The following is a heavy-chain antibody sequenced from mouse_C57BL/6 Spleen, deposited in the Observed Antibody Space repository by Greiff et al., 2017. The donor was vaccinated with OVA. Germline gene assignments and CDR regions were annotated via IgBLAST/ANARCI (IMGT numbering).Heavy chain of an antibody. Sequence: QVQLQQSGPELVKPGASVKISCKASGYAFSSSWMNWVKQRPGKGLEWIGRIYPGDGDTNYNGKFKGKATLTADKSSSTAYMQLSSLTSEDSAVYFCARSRDGYYGGDYWGQGTTLTVSS. J-gene: IGHJ2*01. CDR3: ARSRDGYYGGDY. V-gene: IGHV1-82*01. CDR2: IYPGDGDT. D-gene: IGHD2-3*01. CDR1: GYAFSSSW.